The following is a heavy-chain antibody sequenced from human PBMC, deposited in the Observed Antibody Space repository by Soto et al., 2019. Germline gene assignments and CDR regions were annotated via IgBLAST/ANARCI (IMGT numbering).Heavy chain of an antibody. V-gene: IGHV1-46*01. CDR2: INPSGGST. J-gene: IGHJ3*02. CDR1: GYTFTDYY. CDR3: ARDVNIVVVVAATESDAFDI. D-gene: IGHD2-15*01. Sequence: ASVKVSCKASGYTFTDYYRQWVRQAPGQGLEWMGIINPSGGSTNYAQNFQGRITMTRDTSSSTVYIELSSLRSEDTAVYYCARDVNIVVVVAATESDAFDIWGQGTMVTVSS.